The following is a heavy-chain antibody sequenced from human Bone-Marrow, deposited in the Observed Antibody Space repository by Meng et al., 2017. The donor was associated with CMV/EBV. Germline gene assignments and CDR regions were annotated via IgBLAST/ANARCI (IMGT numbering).Heavy chain of an antibody. J-gene: IGHJ4*02. D-gene: IGHD3-10*01. CDR2: INPSGGST. Sequence: TPPRYVFSSYYLHWVRPAPGQGLEWMGIINPSGGSTSYAQKFQGRVTMTRDTSTSTVYMELSSLRSEDTAVYYCARVGYGSGSTFDYWGQGTLVTVSS. V-gene: IGHV1-46*01. CDR1: RYVFSSYY. CDR3: ARVGYGSGSTFDY.